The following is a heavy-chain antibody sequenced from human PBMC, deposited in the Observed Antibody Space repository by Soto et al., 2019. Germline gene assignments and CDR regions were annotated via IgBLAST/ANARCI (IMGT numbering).Heavy chain of an antibody. D-gene: IGHD6-6*01. Sequence: GGSLRLPCAASGFTVSRNHMSWVRQAPGRGLEWVSVIYSGGSTFFADSVKGRFTISRDNSKNTLYLQMNSLRAEDTAVYYCARDLASSIAARFDYWGQGTLVTVSS. J-gene: IGHJ4*02. V-gene: IGHV3-66*01. CDR3: ARDLASSIAARFDY. CDR2: IYSGGST. CDR1: GFTVSRNH.